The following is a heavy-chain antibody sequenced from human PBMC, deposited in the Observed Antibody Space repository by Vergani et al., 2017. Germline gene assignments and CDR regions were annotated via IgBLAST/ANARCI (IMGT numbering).Heavy chain of an antibody. V-gene: IGHV4-31*03. D-gene: IGHD2-2*01. CDR1: GGSISSGGYY. CDR2: TYYSGST. Sequence: QVQLQESGPGLVKPSQTLSLTCTVSGGSISSGGYYWSWIRQHPGKGLEWIGYTYYSGSTYYNPSLKSRVTISVDTSKNQFSLKLSSVTAADTAVYYCARDRREYQLLRAPYYYYMDVWGKGTTVTVSS. J-gene: IGHJ6*03. CDR3: ARDRREYQLLRAPYYYYMDV.